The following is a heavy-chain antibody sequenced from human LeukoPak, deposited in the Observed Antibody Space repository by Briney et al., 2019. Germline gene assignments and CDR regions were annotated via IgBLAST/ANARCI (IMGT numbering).Heavy chain of an antibody. CDR1: GFTVSSNY. CDR2: IYSGGST. Sequence: PGGSLRLSCAASGFTVSSNYMSWVRQAPGKGLEWVSVIYSGGSTYYADSVKGRFTISRDKSKNTLYLQMNSLRAEDTAVYYCARDQGPYDGNSKDYWGQGTLVTVSS. CDR3: ARDQGPYDGNSKDY. V-gene: IGHV3-53*01. J-gene: IGHJ4*02. D-gene: IGHD4-23*01.